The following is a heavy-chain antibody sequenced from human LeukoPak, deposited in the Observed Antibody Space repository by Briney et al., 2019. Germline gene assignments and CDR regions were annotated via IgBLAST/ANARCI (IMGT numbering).Heavy chain of an antibody. CDR2: IYYSKNT. CDR3: VSPRGFSYGYFDY. V-gene: IGHV4-39*01. Sequence: SETLSLTCTVSGGSISSSSAYWGWIRQPPGKGLEWIGSIYYSKNTYYNPSLKSRVTISADTSKNQFSLTLGSVSATDTAVYYCVSPRGFSYGYFDYWGQGTLVTVSA. CDR1: GGSISSSSAY. D-gene: IGHD5-18*01. J-gene: IGHJ4*02.